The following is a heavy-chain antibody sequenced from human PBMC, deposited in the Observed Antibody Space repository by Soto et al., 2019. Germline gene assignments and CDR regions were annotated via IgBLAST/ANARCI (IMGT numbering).Heavy chain of an antibody. Sequence: GGSLRLSCVVSGFIPSSYAMSWVRQAPGKGLEWVSGISGSGGATSYADSVKGRFTISRDNSKNTLYLQMNSLSAEGTAIYYCAKDTIMVSSSFNYFDFWGQGAPVTVSS. CDR2: ISGSGGAT. V-gene: IGHV3-23*01. CDR1: GFIPSSYA. CDR3: AKDTIMVSSSFNYFDF. J-gene: IGHJ4*02. D-gene: IGHD6-13*01.